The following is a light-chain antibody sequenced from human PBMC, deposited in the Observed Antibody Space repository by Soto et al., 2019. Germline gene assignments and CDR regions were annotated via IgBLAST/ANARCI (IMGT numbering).Light chain of an antibody. J-gene: IGKJ4*01. CDR2: GAS. CDR3: QQYGTAPQLT. Sequence: ESVLTQAPGALSLSPGERATLSCRASQSVSSSYLAWYQHKRGQAPRLLIYGASSRATGIPDRFSGSGSGTDFTLTISRLEPEDFAVYYCQQYGTAPQLTFGGGTKV. V-gene: IGKV3-20*01. CDR1: QSVSSSY.